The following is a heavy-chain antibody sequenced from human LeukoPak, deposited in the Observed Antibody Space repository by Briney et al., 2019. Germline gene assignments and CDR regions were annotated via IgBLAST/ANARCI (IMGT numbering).Heavy chain of an antibody. Sequence: SETLSLTCTVSGGSISSSSYYWGWIRQPPGKGLEWIGSIYYSGSTYYNPSLKSRVTISVDTSKNQFSLKLSSVTAADTAVYYCANYYYDSSGYYYDPFDYWGQGTLVTVSS. D-gene: IGHD3-22*01. J-gene: IGHJ4*02. V-gene: IGHV4-39*01. CDR3: ANYYYDSSGYYYDPFDY. CDR2: IYYSGST. CDR1: GGSISSSSYY.